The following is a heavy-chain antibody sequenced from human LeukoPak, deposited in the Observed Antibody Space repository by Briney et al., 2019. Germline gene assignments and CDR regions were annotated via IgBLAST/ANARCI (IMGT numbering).Heavy chain of an antibody. V-gene: IGHV3-11*04. CDR1: GFTFSDYY. CDR2: ISSSGSTI. D-gene: IGHD2-8*01. Sequence: GGSLRLSCAASGFTFSDYYMSWIRQAPGKGLEWVSYISSSGSTIYYADSVKGRFTISRDNAKNSLYLQMNSLRAEDTAVYYCARGAVADIVLMVYAINWFDPWGQGTLVTVSS. CDR3: ARGAVADIVLMVYAINWFDP. J-gene: IGHJ5*02.